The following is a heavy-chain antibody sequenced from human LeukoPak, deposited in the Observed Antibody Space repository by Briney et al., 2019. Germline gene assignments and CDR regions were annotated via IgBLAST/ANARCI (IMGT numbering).Heavy chain of an antibody. D-gene: IGHD6-13*01. J-gene: IGHJ4*02. V-gene: IGHV1-8*03. Sequence: GASVKVSCKASGYTFTSYDINWVRQATGQGLEWMGWMDPNSGNTGYAQKFQGRVTITRNTSISTAYMELSSLRSEDTAVYYCARSRSIAAAGTLLGYWGQGTLVTVSS. CDR2: MDPNSGNT. CDR1: GYTFTSYD. CDR3: ARSRSIAAAGTLLGY.